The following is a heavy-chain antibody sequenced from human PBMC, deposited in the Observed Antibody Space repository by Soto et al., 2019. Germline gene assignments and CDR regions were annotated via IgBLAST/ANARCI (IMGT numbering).Heavy chain of an antibody. D-gene: IGHD2-15*01. J-gene: IGHJ6*02. Sequence: LSLTCAVSGASISSDNRWTWVRQPPGEGLEWIGEISQSGATKYNPSLASRVTISVDKSKNQFSLRLTSMTAADTAVYYCAKKVPAALRLYYFFGLDVWGQGTTVTVSS. CDR3: AKKVPAALRLYYFFGLDV. V-gene: IGHV4-4*02. CDR1: GASISSDNR. CDR2: ISQSGAT.